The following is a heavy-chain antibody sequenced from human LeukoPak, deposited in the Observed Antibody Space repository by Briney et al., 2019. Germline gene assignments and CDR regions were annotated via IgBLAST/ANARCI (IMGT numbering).Heavy chain of an antibody. V-gene: IGHV3-48*04. J-gene: IGHJ4*02. D-gene: IGHD2-2*01. CDR1: GFTFSSYS. CDR3: ATADIGYCSSTSCYHSDPPDY. Sequence: GGSLRLSCAASGFTFSSYSMNWVRQAPGKGLEWVSYISSSSSTIYYADSVKGRFTISRDNAKNSLYLQMNSLRAEDTAVYYCATADIGYCSSTSCYHSDPPDYWGQGTLVTVSS. CDR2: ISSSSSTI.